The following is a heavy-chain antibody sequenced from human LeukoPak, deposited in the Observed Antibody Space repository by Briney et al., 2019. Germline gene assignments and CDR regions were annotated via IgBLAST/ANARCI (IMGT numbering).Heavy chain of an antibody. CDR3: AWGPTLTTDY. CDR1: GGSVSSYYYH. Sequence: SETLSLTCTVSGGSVSSYYYHWDWLRQPPGKRLEWIGYIYSSGSTNYNPSLKSRVTMSLDTSKNQFSLHLSSVTAADTAVYYCAWGPTLTTDYWGQGTLVTVSS. D-gene: IGHD4-11*01. CDR2: IYSSGST. J-gene: IGHJ4*02. V-gene: IGHV4-61*01.